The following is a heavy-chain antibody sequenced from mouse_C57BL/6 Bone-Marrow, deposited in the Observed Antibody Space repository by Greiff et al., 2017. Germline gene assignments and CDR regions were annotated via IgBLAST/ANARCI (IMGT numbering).Heavy chain of an antibody. J-gene: IGHJ4*01. V-gene: IGHV1-81*01. CDR1: GYTFTSYG. Sequence: VQLQESGAELARPGASVKLSCKASGYTFTSYGISWVKQRTGQGLEWIGEIYPRSGNTYYNEKFKGKATLTADKSSSPAYMELRGLTSEDSAVYFCARGGVRMITWDYYAMDYWGQGTSVTVSS. D-gene: IGHD2-4*01. CDR3: ARGGVRMITWDYYAMDY. CDR2: IYPRSGNT.